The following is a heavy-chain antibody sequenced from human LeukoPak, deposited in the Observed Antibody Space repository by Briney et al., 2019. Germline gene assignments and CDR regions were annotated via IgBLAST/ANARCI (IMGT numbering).Heavy chain of an antibody. CDR3: ASGARLGGLDY. D-gene: IGHD1-26*01. V-gene: IGHV1-69*04. CDR2: IIPILGIA. Sequence: SVKVSCKASGGTFSSYAISWVRQAPGQGLEWMGRIIPILGIANYAQKFQGRVTITADKSTSAAYMELSSLRSEDTAVYYCASGARLGGLDYWGQGTLVTVSS. J-gene: IGHJ4*02. CDR1: GGTFSSYA.